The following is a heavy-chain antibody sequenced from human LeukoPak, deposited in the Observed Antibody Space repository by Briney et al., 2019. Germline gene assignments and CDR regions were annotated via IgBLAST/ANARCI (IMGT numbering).Heavy chain of an antibody. J-gene: IGHJ3*02. Sequence: GGSLRLSCAASGFTFSDYYMSWIRQAPGEGREGVSYISYSGTTIYYADSVKRRFTISSDNTKNSLYLQMNSLRAEDTAVYYCANSIGPINASDIWGQGTMVIASS. CDR1: GFTFSDYY. D-gene: IGHD4-23*01. CDR3: ANSIGPINASDI. CDR2: ISYSGTTI. V-gene: IGHV3-11*01.